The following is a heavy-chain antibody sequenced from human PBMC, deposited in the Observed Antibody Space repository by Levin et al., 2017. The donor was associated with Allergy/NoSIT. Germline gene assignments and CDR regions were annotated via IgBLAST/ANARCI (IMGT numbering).Heavy chain of an antibody. D-gene: IGHD6-19*01. J-gene: IGHJ5*02. V-gene: IGHV3-30*03. Sequence: SCAASGFTFSSYGMHWVRQAPGKGLEWVAVISYDGSNKYYADSVKGRFTISRDNSKNTLYLQMNSLRAEDTAVYYCARGYYQWLVEDDWFDPWGQGTLVTVSS. CDR1: GFTFSSYG. CDR3: ARGYYQWLVEDDWFDP. CDR2: ISYDGSNK.